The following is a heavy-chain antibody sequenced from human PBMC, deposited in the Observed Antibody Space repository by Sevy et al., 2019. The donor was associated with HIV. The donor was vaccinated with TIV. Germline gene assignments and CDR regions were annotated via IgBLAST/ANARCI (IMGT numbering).Heavy chain of an antibody. D-gene: IGHD3-10*01. CDR3: AREVVTMVRGVITEDYYYYYGMDV. CDR2: IIPIFGTA. Sequence: ASVKVSCKASGGTFISYTISWVRQAPGQGLEWMGGIIPIFGTANYAQKFQGRVTITADESTSTAYMELSSLRSEDTAVYYCAREVVTMVRGVITEDYYYYYGMDVWGQGTTVTVSS. CDR1: GGTFISYT. V-gene: IGHV1-69*13. J-gene: IGHJ6*02.